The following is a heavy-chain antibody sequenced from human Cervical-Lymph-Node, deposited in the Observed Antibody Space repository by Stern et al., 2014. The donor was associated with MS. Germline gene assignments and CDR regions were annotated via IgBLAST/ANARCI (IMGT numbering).Heavy chain of an antibody. Sequence: QVQLVQSGAEVKKPGASVKVSCKASGYTFTSYAMHWVRQAPGQRLEWMGWINAGNGNTKYSQKFQGRVTITRDTSASTAYMELSSLRSEDTAVYYCARDRSVEQWLSWFDPWGQGTLVTVSS. V-gene: IGHV1-3*01. D-gene: IGHD6-19*01. J-gene: IGHJ5*02. CDR1: GYTFTSYA. CDR3: ARDRSVEQWLSWFDP. CDR2: INAGNGNT.